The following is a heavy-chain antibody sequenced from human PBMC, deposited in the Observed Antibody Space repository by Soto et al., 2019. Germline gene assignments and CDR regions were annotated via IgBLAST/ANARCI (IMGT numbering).Heavy chain of an antibody. J-gene: IGHJ5*02. CDR2: INHSGST. CDR3: ARGTGLSYGIAAAGKYFDP. Sequence: SETLSLTCAVYGGSFSCYCLSGIRQPTGKGLEWIGEINHSGSTNYNPSLKSRVTISVDTSKNQFSLKLSSVTAEDTAVYYCARGTGLSYGIAAAGKYFDPWGQGTLVTVSS. V-gene: IGHV4-34*01. D-gene: IGHD6-13*01. CDR1: GGSFSCYC.